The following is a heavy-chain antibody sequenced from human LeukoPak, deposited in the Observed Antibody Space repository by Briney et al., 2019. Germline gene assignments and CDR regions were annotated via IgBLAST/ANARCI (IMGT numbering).Heavy chain of an antibody. CDR2: ISYDGSNK. D-gene: IGHD1-26*01. Sequence: PSGRSLRLSCAASGFTFSSYAMHWVRQAPGKGLEWVAVISYDGSNKYYADSVKGRFTISRDNSKNTLYPQMNSLRAEDTAVYYCARERNPNTGIVGATHFDYWGQGTLVTVSS. V-gene: IGHV3-30-3*01. J-gene: IGHJ4*02. CDR3: ARERNPNTGIVGATHFDY. CDR1: GFTFSSYA.